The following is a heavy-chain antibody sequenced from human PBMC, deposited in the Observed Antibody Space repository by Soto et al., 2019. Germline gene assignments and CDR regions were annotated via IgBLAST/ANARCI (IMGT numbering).Heavy chain of an antibody. CDR3: ARDYNREFDY. Sequence: EVQLVESGGGLVQPGGSLRLSCAASGITFSDYWMSWVRQAPGKGLEWVANIKEDGSEKYYVDSVKGRFTISRDNAKNSLYMQMNSLRPEDTAVYYCARDYNREFDYWGQGTPVTVPS. J-gene: IGHJ4*02. CDR1: GITFSDYW. V-gene: IGHV3-7*05. D-gene: IGHD3-10*01. CDR2: IKEDGSEK.